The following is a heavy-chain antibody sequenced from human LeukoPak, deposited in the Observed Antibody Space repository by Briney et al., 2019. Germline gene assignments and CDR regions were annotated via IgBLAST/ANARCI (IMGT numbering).Heavy chain of an antibody. CDR2: INPSGGST. CDR3: ARDRYYYDSSGYIRGISFDY. CDR1: GNTITSYY. Sequence: ASVKVSCKASGNTITSYYMHWVRQAPGQGLEWMGIINPSGGSTSYAQKFQGRVTMTRDTSTSTVYMELSSLRSEDTAVYYCARDRYYYDSSGYIRGISFDYWGQGTLVTVSS. V-gene: IGHV1-46*01. J-gene: IGHJ4*02. D-gene: IGHD3-22*01.